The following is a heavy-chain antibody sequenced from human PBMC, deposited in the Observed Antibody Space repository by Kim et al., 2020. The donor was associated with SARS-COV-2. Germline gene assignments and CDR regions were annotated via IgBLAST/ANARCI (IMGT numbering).Heavy chain of an antibody. J-gene: IGHJ4*02. V-gene: IGHV4-39*07. CDR3: ARDAVGARGPFDY. D-gene: IGHD1-26*01. Sequence: SETLSLTCTVSGGSISSSSYYWGWIRQPPGKGLEWIGSIYYSGSTYYNPSLKSRVTISVDTSKNQFSLKLSSVTAADTAVYYCARDAVGARGPFDYWGQGTLVTVSS. CDR1: GGSISSSSYY. CDR2: IYYSGST.